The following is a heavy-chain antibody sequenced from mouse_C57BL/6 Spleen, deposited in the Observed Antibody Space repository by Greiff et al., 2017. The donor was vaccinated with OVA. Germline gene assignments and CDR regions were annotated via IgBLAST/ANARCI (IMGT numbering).Heavy chain of an antibody. CDR2: IWRGGST. D-gene: IGHD2-3*01. Sequence: VQLQQSGPGLVQPSQSLSITCTVSGFSLTSYGVHWVRQSPGKGLEWLGVIWRGGSTDYNAAFMSRLSITKDNSKSQVFFKMNSLQADDTAIYYCAKNDDGYYPTGWYFDVWGTGTTVTVSS. J-gene: IGHJ1*03. CDR3: AKNDDGYYPTGWYFDV. CDR1: GFSLTSYG. V-gene: IGHV2-5*01.